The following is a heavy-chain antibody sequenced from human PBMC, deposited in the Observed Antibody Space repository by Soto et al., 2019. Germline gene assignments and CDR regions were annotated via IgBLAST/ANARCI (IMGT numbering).Heavy chain of an antibody. D-gene: IGHD2-2*01. CDR1: GGSVNTDSYY. CDR2: IYYSGST. V-gene: IGHV4-61*01. Sequence: SETLSLTCTVSGGSVNTDSYYWSWIRQPPGKGLEWIGYIYYSGSTNYNPSLKSRVTISVDTSKNQFSLKLSSVTAADTAVYYCARSTPTWAGYCSSTSCYWSAFDIWGQGTMVTVSS. J-gene: IGHJ3*02. CDR3: ARSTPTWAGYCSSTSCYWSAFDI.